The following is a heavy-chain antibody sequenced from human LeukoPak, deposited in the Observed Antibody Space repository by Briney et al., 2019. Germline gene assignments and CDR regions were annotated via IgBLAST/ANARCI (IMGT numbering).Heavy chain of an antibody. D-gene: IGHD6-19*01. CDR3: SKGSGSGWYGWFAP. V-gene: IGHV3-23*01. CDR1: GFTFSSYA. Sequence: GGSLRLSCAASGFTFSSYAMSWVRQAPGKGLEWVSSIDASGGSRYYADSVKGRFTISRDNSKNTLFLQMSSRRAEDTAVYYCSKGSGSGWYGWFAPWGQGTLVTVSS. CDR2: IDASGGSR. J-gene: IGHJ5*02.